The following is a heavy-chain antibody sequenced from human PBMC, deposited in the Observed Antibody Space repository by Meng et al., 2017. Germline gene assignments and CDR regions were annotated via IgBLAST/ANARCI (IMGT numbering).Heavy chain of an antibody. CDR2: INPSGGST. J-gene: IGHJ4*02. V-gene: IGHV1-46*01. D-gene: IGHD3-22*01. CDR3: ARAYSSGYYYFDYFDY. Sequence: ASVKVSCKASGYTFTSYYMHWVRQAPGQGLEWMGIINPSGGSTSYAQKFQGRVTMTRDTSTSTVYMELSSLRSEDTAVYYCARAYSSGYYYFDYFDYWGQGTLVTVS. CDR1: GYTFTSYY.